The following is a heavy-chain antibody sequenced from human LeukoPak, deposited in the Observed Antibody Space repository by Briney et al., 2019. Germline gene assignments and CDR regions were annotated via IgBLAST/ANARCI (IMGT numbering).Heavy chain of an antibody. Sequence: SETLSLTCTVSGGSISSYYWSWIRQPPGKGLEWIGYISYSGSTNYNPSLKSRVTISVDTSKNQFSLKLSSVTAADTAVYYCARVASSSWYNYWGQGTLVTVSS. CDR3: ARVASSSWYNY. J-gene: IGHJ4*02. V-gene: IGHV4-59*12. CDR2: ISYSGST. D-gene: IGHD6-13*01. CDR1: GGSISSYY.